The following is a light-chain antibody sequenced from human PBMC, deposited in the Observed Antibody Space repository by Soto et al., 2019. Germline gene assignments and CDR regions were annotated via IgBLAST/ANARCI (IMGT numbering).Light chain of an antibody. Sequence: DVQMTQSPSSLSASVGDRVTITCRASQSISTYLNWYQQKPGKAPKLLIYGASSLQSGVPSRFXGSGSGTDFTLTISSLQPEDFATYYCQQSRSNPPITFGQGTRLEIK. CDR3: QQSRSNPPIT. V-gene: IGKV1-39*01. CDR2: GAS. J-gene: IGKJ5*01. CDR1: QSISTY.